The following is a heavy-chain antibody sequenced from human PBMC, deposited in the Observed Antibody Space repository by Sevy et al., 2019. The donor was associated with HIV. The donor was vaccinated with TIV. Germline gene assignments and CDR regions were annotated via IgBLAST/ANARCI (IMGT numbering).Heavy chain of an antibody. CDR3: AREGCSRPHDY. CDR1: GFAFYEYS. CDR2: LFYGCGKI. J-gene: IGHJ4*02. D-gene: IGHD2-8*01. V-gene: IGHV3-23*01. Sequence: GGSLRLSCAASGFAFYEYSMSWIRQAPGKGLEWVATLFYGCGKINYADSVKGRFTISRDNSKKSFYLQMDNLRVEDTALYYCAREGCSRPHDYWGQGTRVTVSS.